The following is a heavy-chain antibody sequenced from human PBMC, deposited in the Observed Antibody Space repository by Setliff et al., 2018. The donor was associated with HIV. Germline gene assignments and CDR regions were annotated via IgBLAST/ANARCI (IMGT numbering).Heavy chain of an antibody. J-gene: IGHJ4*02. Sequence: GASVKVSCKVSGYSLTELSIHWVRQAPGKGLEWVGGFDPEDEETFYAETVQGRVTMTEDTLTDTAYMELSSLRSDDTAMYYCTVDHPDDVQVSWGQGTLVTVSS. CDR3: TVDHPDDVQVS. D-gene: IGHD1-1*01. CDR1: GYSLTELS. V-gene: IGHV1-24*01. CDR2: FDPEDEET.